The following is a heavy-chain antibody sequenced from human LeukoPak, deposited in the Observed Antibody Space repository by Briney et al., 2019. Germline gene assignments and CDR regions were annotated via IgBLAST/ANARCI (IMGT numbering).Heavy chain of an antibody. J-gene: IGHJ4*02. D-gene: IGHD3-10*01. CDR3: ARLTYYYGSGSYVTFDY. CDR2: IYTSGST. V-gene: IGHV4-4*07. Sequence: PSETLSLTCTVSGGSISNYYWGWIRQPAGKGLEWVGRIYTSGSTSYNPSLKSRVTISVDTSKNQFSLKLSSVTAADTAVYYCARLTYYYGSGSYVTFDYWGQGTLVTVSS. CDR1: GGSISNYY.